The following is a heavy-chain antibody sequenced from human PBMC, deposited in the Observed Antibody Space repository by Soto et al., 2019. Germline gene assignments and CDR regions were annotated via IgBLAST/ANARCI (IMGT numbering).Heavy chain of an antibody. D-gene: IGHD1-1*01. Sequence: EVYLVESGGDLVEPGGSLRLSCEASRFMFSSAWMGWVRQAPGKGLEWVGRIKAKIDGETTDYAEFVQGRFIISRDDSKNTVFLEMNNLKTEDTAVYFCVEGWNDFWGQGTLVTVSS. V-gene: IGHV3-15*01. CDR2: IKAKIDGETT. J-gene: IGHJ4*02. CDR3: VEGWNDF. CDR1: RFMFSSAW.